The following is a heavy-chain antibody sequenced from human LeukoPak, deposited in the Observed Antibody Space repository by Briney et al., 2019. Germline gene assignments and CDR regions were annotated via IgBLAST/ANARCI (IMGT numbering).Heavy chain of an antibody. Sequence: GGSLRLSCAASGFTFSSYSMNWVRQAPGKGLEWVSFISSSSSYIYYADSVKGRFTISRDNAKNSLYLQMNSLRAEDTAVYYCARDGYSSGWYKGYYFDYWGQGTLVTVSS. CDR1: GFTFSSYS. CDR2: ISSSSSYI. J-gene: IGHJ4*02. V-gene: IGHV3-21*01. CDR3: ARDGYSSGWYKGYYFDY. D-gene: IGHD6-19*01.